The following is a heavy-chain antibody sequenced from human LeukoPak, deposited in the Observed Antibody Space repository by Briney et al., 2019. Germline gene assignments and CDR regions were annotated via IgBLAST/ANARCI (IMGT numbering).Heavy chain of an antibody. V-gene: IGHV3-33*01. CDR1: GFTFSSYD. J-gene: IGHJ5*02. D-gene: IGHD3-9*01. CDR3: ARASGYFVP. CDR2: IWYDGSSK. Sequence: QPGRSLRLSCAASGFTFSSYDMHWVRQAPAKGLEWVAVIWYDGSSKYYADSVKGRFTISRDNSKNTLYLQMDSLRAEDTAVYYCARASGYFVPWGQGTLVTVSS.